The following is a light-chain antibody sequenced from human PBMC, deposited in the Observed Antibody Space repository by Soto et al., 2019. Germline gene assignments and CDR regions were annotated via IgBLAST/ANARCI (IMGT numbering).Light chain of an antibody. Sequence: ILLTQSPATLSLSPGESATLSCRASQSVSNNLAWYQQKPGQAPRLLISGASNRATGIPARFSGSGSGTDFTLTISSLEPEDFAVYYCQQRSNWRTFGQGTKV. V-gene: IGKV3-11*01. CDR2: GAS. CDR1: QSVSNN. J-gene: IGKJ1*01. CDR3: QQRSNWRT.